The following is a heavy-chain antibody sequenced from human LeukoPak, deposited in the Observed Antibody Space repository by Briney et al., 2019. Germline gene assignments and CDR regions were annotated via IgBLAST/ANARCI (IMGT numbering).Heavy chain of an antibody. J-gene: IGHJ4*02. CDR3: ARGQGD. Sequence: PGGSLRLSCAASGFTVSSNYMSWVRQAPGKGLEWVSVIYTGGSTSYAASVRGRFTISRDNSKNTVYLQMNSLRAEDTAIYYCARGQGDWGQGTLVTVSS. V-gene: IGHV3-53*01. CDR2: IYTGGST. CDR1: GFTVSSNY.